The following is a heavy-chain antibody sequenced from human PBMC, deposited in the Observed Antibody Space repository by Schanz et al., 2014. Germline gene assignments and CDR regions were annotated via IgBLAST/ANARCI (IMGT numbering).Heavy chain of an antibody. CDR1: GGSISSEY. Sequence: QVQRQESGPALVKPSETLSLTCTVSGGSISSEYWSWIRQPAGKGLEWIGRIYNSGKTNYNPSLESRVSMAVDTPKKQFSLKLSSVTDADTAVYYCARGGRTTYNYYYGMDVWGQGTTVTVSS. D-gene: IGHD1-1*01. CDR2: IYNSGKT. CDR3: ARGGRTTYNYYYGMDV. V-gene: IGHV4-4*07. J-gene: IGHJ6*02.